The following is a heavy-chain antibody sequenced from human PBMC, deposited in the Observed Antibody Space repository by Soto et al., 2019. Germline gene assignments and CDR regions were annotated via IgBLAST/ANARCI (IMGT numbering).Heavy chain of an antibody. CDR2: IYYSGTT. CDR1: GGSISSSIYY. D-gene: IGHD3-10*01. Sequence: QLQLQESGPGLVKPSETLSLTCTVSGGSISSSIYYWGWIRQPPGKGLEWIGSIYYSGTTYYNPSLKSRVTISVDTSKNQFSLKLSSVTAADTAVYYCARRDASGSWFDPWGQGTLVTVSS. J-gene: IGHJ5*02. CDR3: ARRDASGSWFDP. V-gene: IGHV4-39*01.